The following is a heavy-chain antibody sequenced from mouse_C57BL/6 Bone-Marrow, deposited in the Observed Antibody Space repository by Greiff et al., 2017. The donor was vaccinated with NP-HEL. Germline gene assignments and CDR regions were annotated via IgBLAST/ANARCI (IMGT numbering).Heavy chain of an antibody. CDR1: GYTFTDYD. CDR3: TTYYDDDY. V-gene: IGHV1-15*01. J-gene: IGHJ2*01. CDR2: IDPAPGGP. D-gene: IGHD2-13*01. Sequence: VQLQQSGAELVRPGASVTLSCKASGYTFTDYDMHWVKQTPVHGLEWLGAIDPAPGGPAYNQKFKGKAILTADKSSSTAYMELRSLTSEDSAVYYCTTYYDDDYWGQGTTLTVSS.